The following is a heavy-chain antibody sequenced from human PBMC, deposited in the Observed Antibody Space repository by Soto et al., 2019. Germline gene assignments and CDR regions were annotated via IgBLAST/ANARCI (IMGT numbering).Heavy chain of an antibody. V-gene: IGHV4-59*01. Sequence: SETLSLTCTVSGGSISINYWSWIRQPPGKGLEWIGYVFYTGRTDYNPSLKSRVTISVDTSKSLFSLNLSSVTAADTAVYYCARDGSTDTSGYYFNYWGQGTLVTVS. J-gene: IGHJ4*02. CDR3: ARDGSTDTSGYYFNY. CDR1: GGSISINY. D-gene: IGHD3-22*01. CDR2: VFYTGRT.